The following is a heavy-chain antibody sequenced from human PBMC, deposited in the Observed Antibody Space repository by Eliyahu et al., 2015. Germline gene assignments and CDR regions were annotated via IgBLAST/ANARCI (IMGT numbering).Heavy chain of an antibody. CDR2: ISGSGSST. D-gene: IGHD2-2*01. Sequence: WVSAISGSGSSTYYADSVKGRFTISRDNSKNTLFLQINSLRAEDTAVYYCAKPPPYCSSTSCLYGGYYFDFWGQGTLVTVSS. J-gene: IGHJ4*02. CDR3: AKPPPYCSSTSCLYGGYYFDF. V-gene: IGHV3-23*01.